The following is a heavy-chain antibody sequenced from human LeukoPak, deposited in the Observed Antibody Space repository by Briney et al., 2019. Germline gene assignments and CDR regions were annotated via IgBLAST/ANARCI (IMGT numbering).Heavy chain of an antibody. J-gene: IGHJ4*02. CDR2: INSEGGLI. D-gene: IGHD6-25*01. CDR3: TRAAEQRPIDY. V-gene: IGHV3-74*01. CDR1: GFALSDYW. Sequence: GGSLRLSYAASGFALSDYWIHWVRQAPGKGLVWVSRINSEGGLISYADSVKGRFTIYRDNAKNTLYLQMNSLTAEDTAMYYCTRAAEQRPIDYWGQGTLVTVSS.